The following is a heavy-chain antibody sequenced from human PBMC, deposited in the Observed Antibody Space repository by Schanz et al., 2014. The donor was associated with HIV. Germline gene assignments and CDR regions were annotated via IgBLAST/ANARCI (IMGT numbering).Heavy chain of an antibody. CDR1: GGSVNSGSYY. J-gene: IGHJ4*01. Sequence: QVQLQESGPGLVKPSETLSLTCTVSGGSVNSGSYYWSWVRQPPGKGLEWIGEITHSGTTNYNPSLKSRVTMSMDMSKNQFSLNLTSVTAADTAVYFCARGDFGGSSVDYWGHGNMVTVSS. D-gene: IGHD4-17*01. V-gene: IGHV4-61*01. CDR2: ITHSGTT. CDR3: ARGDFGGSSVDY.